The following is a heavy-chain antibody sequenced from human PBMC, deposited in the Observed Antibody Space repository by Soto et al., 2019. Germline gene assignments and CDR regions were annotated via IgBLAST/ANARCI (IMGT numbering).Heavy chain of an antibody. V-gene: IGHV3-74*01. J-gene: IGHJ4*02. CDR3: AGVGATTWY. CDR1: GFTFSSYW. Sequence: PGGSLRLSCAASGFTFSSYWMHWVRQAPGKGLVWVSRVNSDGSITNYADAVKGRFTISRDNAKNTLYLQMDGLRAEDTAVYYCAGVGATTWYWGQRTLVTVSS. D-gene: IGHD1-26*01. CDR2: VNSDGSIT.